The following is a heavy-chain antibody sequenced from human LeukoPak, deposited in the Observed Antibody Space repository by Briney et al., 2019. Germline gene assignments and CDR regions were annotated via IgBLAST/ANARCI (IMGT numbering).Heavy chain of an antibody. D-gene: IGHD3-10*01. CDR3: ARHIGARSWKFDY. CDR2: IYPGDSDT. Sequence: GESLKISCKGSGYSFTNYWIGWVRQMPGKGLEWMGIIYPGDSDTRHSPSFQGQVTISADKSINTAYLQWSSLKASDTAMYYCARHIGARSWKFDYWGQGTLVTVSS. CDR1: GYSFTNYW. J-gene: IGHJ4*02. V-gene: IGHV5-51*01.